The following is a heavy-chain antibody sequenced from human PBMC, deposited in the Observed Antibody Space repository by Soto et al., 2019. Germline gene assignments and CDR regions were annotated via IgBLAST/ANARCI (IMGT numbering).Heavy chain of an antibody. CDR3: ARDKDRQQLGGNYYYILDV. Sequence: QVQLVQSGAEVKKPGSSVKLSCKASGGTFSSSAISWVRQAPGQGLEWMGGIMPIFRTPDYAQKFQGRVTITSDGSTSTAYMELSSLRSEDTAVYYCARDKDRQQLGGNYYYILDVWGQGTTVTVSS. D-gene: IGHD1-1*01. V-gene: IGHV1-69*05. CDR1: GGTFSSSA. CDR2: IMPIFRTP. J-gene: IGHJ6*02.